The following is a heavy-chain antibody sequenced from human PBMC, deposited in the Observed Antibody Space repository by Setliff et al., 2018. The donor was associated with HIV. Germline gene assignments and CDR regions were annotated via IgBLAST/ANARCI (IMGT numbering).Heavy chain of an antibody. CDR1: GDTFTNYG. D-gene: IGHD1-7*01. CDR2: ISAYNCNT. Sequence: ASVKVSCKASGDTFTNYGISWVRQAPGQGLEWMGWISAYNCNTDYGQKIQGRVTMTTDTSTSTAYMDLRSLRSDDTAVYYCASSPGTTRYYYYMDVWCKGTTVTVSS. V-gene: IGHV1-18*01. CDR3: ASSPGTTRYYYYMDV. J-gene: IGHJ6*03.